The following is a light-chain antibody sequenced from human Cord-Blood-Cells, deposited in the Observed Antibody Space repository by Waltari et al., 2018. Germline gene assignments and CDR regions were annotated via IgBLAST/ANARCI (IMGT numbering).Light chain of an antibody. J-gene: IGLJ2*01. Sequence: QSALTQPPSASGSPGQSVTISCPGTSSDVGGYNYVSWYQPHPGKAPKLMIYEVSKRHAGVPDRFSGTKSGNTASLTVSGLQAEDEADYDCSSYAGSNNLVFGGGTKLTVL. V-gene: IGLV2-8*01. CDR2: EVS. CDR3: SSYAGSNNLV. CDR1: SSDVGGYNY.